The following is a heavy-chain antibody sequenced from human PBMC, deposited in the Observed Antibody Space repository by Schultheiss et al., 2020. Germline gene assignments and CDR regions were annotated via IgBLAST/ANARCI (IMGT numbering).Heavy chain of an antibody. V-gene: IGHV3-9*01. CDR3: AKDGEWRRWDYYMDV. D-gene: IGHD5-12*01. Sequence: GGSLRLSCAASGFTFDDYAMHWVRQAPGKGLEWVSGISWNSGSIGYADSVKGRFTISRDNFKNTVYLQMNGLRPEDTALYFCAKDGEWRRWDYYMDVWGKGTTVTVSS. CDR1: GFTFDDYA. J-gene: IGHJ6*03. CDR2: ISWNSGSI.